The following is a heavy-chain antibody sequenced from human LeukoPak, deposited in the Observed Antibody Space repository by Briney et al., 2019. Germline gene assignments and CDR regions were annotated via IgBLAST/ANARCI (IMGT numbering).Heavy chain of an antibody. J-gene: IGHJ4*02. CDR1: GCSFTSYW. V-gene: IGHV5-51*01. CDR2: IYPGDSDT. CDR3: ARLPFDDYDFWSGFKAYYFDY. Sequence: GESLKISCKGSGCSFTSYWIGWVRQMPGKGLEWMGIIYPGDSDTRYSPSFQGQVTISADKSISTAYLQWSSLKASDTAMYYCARLPFDDYDFWSGFKAYYFDYWGQGTLVTVSS. D-gene: IGHD3-3*01.